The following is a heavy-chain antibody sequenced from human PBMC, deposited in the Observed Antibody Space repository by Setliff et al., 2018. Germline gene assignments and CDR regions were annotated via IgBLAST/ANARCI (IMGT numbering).Heavy chain of an antibody. CDR3: RATRGPFDR. CDR1: GNRFTNYA. V-gene: IGHV1-3*01. J-gene: IGHJ3*01. Sequence: GASVKVSCKASGNRFTNYAFHWVRQAPGQSLEWVGRINAANGNTKYSEKYQARLTITGDTSANTVYMELGSLGSEDTATYYCRATRGPFDRWGQGTKVTVSS. CDR2: INAANGNT.